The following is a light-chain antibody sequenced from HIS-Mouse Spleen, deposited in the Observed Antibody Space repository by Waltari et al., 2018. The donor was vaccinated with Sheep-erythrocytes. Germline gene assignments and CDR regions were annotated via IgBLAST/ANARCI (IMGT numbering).Light chain of an antibody. Sequence: QSALTQPRSVSGSPGQYVTISCTGTSSDVCGYNYVSWYQQHPGKAPKLMIYDVSKRPSGVPDRFSGSKSGNTASLTISGLQAEDEADYYCCSYAGSNNWVFGGGTKLTVL. V-gene: IGLV2-11*01. J-gene: IGLJ3*02. CDR2: DVS. CDR3: CSYAGSNNWV. CDR1: SSDVCGYNY.